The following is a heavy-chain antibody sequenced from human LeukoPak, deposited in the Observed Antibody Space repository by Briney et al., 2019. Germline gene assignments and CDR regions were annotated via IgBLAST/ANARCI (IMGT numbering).Heavy chain of an antibody. J-gene: IGHJ4*02. Sequence: GGSLRLSCAASGFTFSSYSMNWVRQAPGKGLEWVSSISSSSSYIYYADSVKGRFTISRDNAKNSLYLQMNSLRAEDTAVYYCASLLSSIADESDYWGQGTLVTVSS. CDR1: GFTFSSYS. CDR3: ASLLSSIADESDY. D-gene: IGHD6-6*01. CDR2: ISSSSSYI. V-gene: IGHV3-21*01.